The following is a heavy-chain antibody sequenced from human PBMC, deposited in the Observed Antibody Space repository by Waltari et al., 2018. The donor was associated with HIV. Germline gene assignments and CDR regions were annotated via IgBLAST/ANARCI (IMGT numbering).Heavy chain of an antibody. CDR1: GFTFSNNA. CDR2: ISFDRSNE. D-gene: IGHD1-26*01. CDR3: ARDLGSWWERPKYYFDY. J-gene: IGHJ4*02. V-gene: IGHV3-30-3*01. Sequence: QVQLVESGGGVVQPGRSLRLSCVASGFTFSNNAMHWVRQAPGKGLKGVALISFDRSNEYYAESVTGRLIISRDNSKNTLYLQMNNLRAEDTALYYGARDLGSWWERPKYYFDYWGQGTLVTVSS.